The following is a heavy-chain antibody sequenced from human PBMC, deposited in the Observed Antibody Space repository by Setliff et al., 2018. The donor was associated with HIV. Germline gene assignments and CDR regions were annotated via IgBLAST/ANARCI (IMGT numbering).Heavy chain of an antibody. CDR1: GGSISSSSYY. V-gene: IGHV4-61*09. CDR3: ARCPSPPYCTSTTCYVDYYYMDV. D-gene: IGHD2-2*01. Sequence: SETLSLTCTVSGGSISSSSYYWSWIRQPAGKGLEWIGHIYTSGSTNYNPSLKSRVTISVDTSKNQFSLKLSSVTAADTAVYYCARCPSPPYCTSTTCYVDYYYMDVWGKGTTVTVSS. J-gene: IGHJ6*03. CDR2: IYTSGST.